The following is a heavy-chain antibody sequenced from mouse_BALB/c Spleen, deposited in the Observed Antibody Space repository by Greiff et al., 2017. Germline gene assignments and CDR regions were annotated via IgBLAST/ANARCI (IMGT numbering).Heavy chain of an antibody. CDR3: ARRSYGSVDY. Sequence: VQLQQSGPGLVKPSQSLSLTCSVTGYSITSGYYWNWIRQFPGNKLEWMGYISYDGSNNYNPSLKNRISITRDTSKNQFFLKLNSVTTEDTATYYCARRSYGSVDYWGQGTTLTVSS. CDR1: GYSITSGYY. V-gene: IGHV3-6*02. CDR2: ISYDGSN. D-gene: IGHD1-1*01. J-gene: IGHJ2*01.